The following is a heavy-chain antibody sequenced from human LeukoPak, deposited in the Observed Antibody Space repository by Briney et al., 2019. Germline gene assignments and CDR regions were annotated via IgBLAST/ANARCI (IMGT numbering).Heavy chain of an antibody. CDR1: GFTFDDYA. CDR2: IYHSGST. CDR3: ARWNTYSSSWYGMGYNWFDP. J-gene: IGHJ5*02. D-gene: IGHD6-13*01. V-gene: IGHV4-30-2*02. Sequence: LRLSCAASGFTFDDYAMHWVRQAPGKGLEWIGYIYHSGSTYYNPSLKSRVTISVDRSKNQFSLKLSSVTAADTAVYYCARWNTYSSSWYGMGYNWFDPWGQGTLVTVSS.